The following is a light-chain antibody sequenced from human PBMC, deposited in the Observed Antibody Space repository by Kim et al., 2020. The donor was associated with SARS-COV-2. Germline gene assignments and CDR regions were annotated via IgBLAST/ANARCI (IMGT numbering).Light chain of an antibody. Sequence: PGKSVTLSCSGTSGDFGGYNYVSWYQQPPGKAPKLMIYEVTKRPSGVPDRFSGSKSGNTASLTVSGLQAEDEADYYCTSHAGNNYVFGTGTKVTVL. V-gene: IGLV2-8*01. J-gene: IGLJ1*01. CDR2: EVT. CDR3: TSHAGNNYV. CDR1: SGDFGGYNY.